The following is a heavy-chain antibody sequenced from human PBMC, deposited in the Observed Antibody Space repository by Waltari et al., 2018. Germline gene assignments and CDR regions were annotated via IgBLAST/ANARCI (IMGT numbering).Heavy chain of an antibody. CDR1: GFTFRRSW. CDR2: SGSDGSRT. Sequence: EVQLVESGGALVQQGGSLTLSFATSGFTFRRSWMHRVSQATGMGLMWVSHSGSDGSRTTCADSVKGRFAIARDNAKNAVYLQMNNQRDEDTAVYYCVRDEPGDGLDYWGQGTLVTVSS. CDR3: VRDEPGDGLDY. D-gene: IGHD7-27*01. V-gene: IGHV3-74*03. J-gene: IGHJ4*02.